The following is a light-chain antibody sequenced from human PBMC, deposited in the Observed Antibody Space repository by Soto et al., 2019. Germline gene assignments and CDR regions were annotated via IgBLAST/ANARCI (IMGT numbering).Light chain of an antibody. V-gene: IGKV3-20*01. CDR2: GAS. CDR3: QQYVSSPLT. Sequence: EIVLTQSPGTLSLSPWERATLSFRASQSVSSSYLAWYQQKPGQAPRLLIYGASSRATGIPDRFSGSGSGTDFTLTISRLEPEDFAVYYCQQYVSSPLTFGGGTKVDIK. CDR1: QSVSSSY. J-gene: IGKJ4*01.